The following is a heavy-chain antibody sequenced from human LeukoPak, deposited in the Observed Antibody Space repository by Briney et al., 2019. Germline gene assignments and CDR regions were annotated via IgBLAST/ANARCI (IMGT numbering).Heavy chain of an antibody. V-gene: IGHV3-74*01. Sequence: EGSLRLSCAASGNYWMHWVRQVPGKGLVWVSHINSDGSWTSYADSVKGRFTISKDNAKNTVYLQMNSLRAEDTAVYYCVSFYETYWGRGTLVTVSS. CDR3: VSFYETY. J-gene: IGHJ4*02. D-gene: IGHD2/OR15-2a*01. CDR1: GNYW. CDR2: INSDGSWT.